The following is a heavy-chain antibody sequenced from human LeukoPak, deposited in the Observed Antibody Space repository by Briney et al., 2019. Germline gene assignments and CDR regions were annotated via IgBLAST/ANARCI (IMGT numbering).Heavy chain of an antibody. CDR2: ISGRGDST. CDR1: GFTFSSYA. D-gene: IGHD2-8*01. CDR3: ARDRPDGVAFDI. V-gene: IGHV3-23*01. Sequence: GGSLRLSCAASGFTFSSYAMSWVRQAPGKGLEWVSTISGRGDSTYYADSVKGRFTISRDNSKNPLYLQMNSLRAEDTAVYYCARDRPDGVAFDIWGQGTMVTVSS. J-gene: IGHJ3*02.